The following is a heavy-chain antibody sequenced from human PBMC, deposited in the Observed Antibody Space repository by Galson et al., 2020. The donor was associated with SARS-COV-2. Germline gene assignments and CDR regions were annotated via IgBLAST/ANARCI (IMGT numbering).Heavy chain of an antibody. Sequence: GESLKISCAASGFTFSSYGMHWARQAPGKGLEWVAVISDDGSNKYYADSVKGRFTISRDNSKNTLYLQMNSLRAEDTAVYYCAACIVGATKREDYYYYGMDVWGQGTTVTVSS. CDR1: GFTFSSYG. CDR2: ISDDGSNK. CDR3: AACIVGATKREDYYYYGMDV. V-gene: IGHV3-30*03. J-gene: IGHJ6*02. D-gene: IGHD1-26*01.